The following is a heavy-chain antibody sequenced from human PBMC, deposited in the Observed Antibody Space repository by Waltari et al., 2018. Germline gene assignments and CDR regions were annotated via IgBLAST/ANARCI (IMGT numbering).Heavy chain of an antibody. V-gene: IGHV1-2*06. Sequence: QVQLVQSGAEVKKPGASVKVSCKASGYTLTGYYMHWVRQAPGQGLEWMGRINPNSGDTNYAQKFQGRVTMTRDTSISTAYMELSRLRSDDTAVYYCASLDYDILTGYSDYWGQGTLVTVSS. CDR2: INPNSGDT. D-gene: IGHD3-9*01. CDR3: ASLDYDILTGYSDY. CDR1: GYTLTGYY. J-gene: IGHJ4*02.